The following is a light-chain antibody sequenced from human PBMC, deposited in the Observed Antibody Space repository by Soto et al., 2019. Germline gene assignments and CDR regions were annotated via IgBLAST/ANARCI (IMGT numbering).Light chain of an antibody. CDR1: QAIRSN. V-gene: IGKV3-15*01. Sequence: EIVMTQSPATLSVSPGERATLSCRASQAIRSNLAWYQQKPGQAPRLLIYDASSRATGVPARFSGSGSGTDFTLSISSLQSEDSAVYFCPQYNSWPPLTFGGGTKVDIK. J-gene: IGKJ4*01. CDR2: DAS. CDR3: PQYNSWPPLT.